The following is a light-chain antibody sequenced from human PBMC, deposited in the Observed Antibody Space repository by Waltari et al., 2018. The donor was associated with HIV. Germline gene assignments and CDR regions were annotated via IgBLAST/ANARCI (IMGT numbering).Light chain of an antibody. CDR1: NIGSKN. CDR2: RDS. J-gene: IGLJ3*02. Sequence: SYELTQPLSVSVALGQTARITCGGTNIGSKNVHWYQQKPGQAPVMVIYRDSNRPSGIPERFSGSNSGNTATLTTSRAQAGDEADYYCQVWDTSTVMFGGGTKLTVL. CDR3: QVWDTSTVM. V-gene: IGLV3-9*01.